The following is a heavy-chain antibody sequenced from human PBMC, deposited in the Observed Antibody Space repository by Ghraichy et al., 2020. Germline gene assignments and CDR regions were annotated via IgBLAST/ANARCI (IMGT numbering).Heavy chain of an antibody. J-gene: IGHJ3*02. CDR3: AGWEVFVEQLSRTYAFDI. CDR2: IYHSGST. CDR1: GGSISSSNW. D-gene: IGHD6-6*01. V-gene: IGHV4-4*02. Sequence: SETLSLTCAVSGGSISSSNWWSWVRQPPGKGLEWIGEIYHSGSTNYNPSLKSRVTISVDKSKNQFSLKLSSVTAADTAVYYCAGWEVFVEQLSRTYAFDIWGQGTMVTVSS.